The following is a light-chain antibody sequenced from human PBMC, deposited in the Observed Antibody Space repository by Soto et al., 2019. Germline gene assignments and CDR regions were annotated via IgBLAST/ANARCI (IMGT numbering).Light chain of an antibody. Sequence: DVVVTQSPLSLPVTLGQPASISCSSSQSIVHRDGETYLNWFHQRPGQSPRRLIYKVSYRDSGVPDRFSGTRSGADFTLKISRVEAEDVGFYYCMQGTYWPPTFGQGTKV. J-gene: IGKJ1*01. CDR3: MQGTYWPPT. CDR1: QSIVHRDGETY. CDR2: KVS. V-gene: IGKV2-30*02.